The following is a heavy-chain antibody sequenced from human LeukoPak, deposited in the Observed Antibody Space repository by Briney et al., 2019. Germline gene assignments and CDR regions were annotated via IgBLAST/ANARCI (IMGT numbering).Heavy chain of an antibody. CDR2: INQDGSEK. V-gene: IGHV3-7*01. J-gene: IGHJ4*02. D-gene: IGHD4-17*01. CDR3: ARDDYGDPIDY. Sequence: GGSLGLSCAASGSTFSMYWMSWVRQAPGKGLEWVANINQDGSEKYYVDSVKGRFTISRDNAKNSLCLQMNSLRAEDTAVYYCARDDYGDPIDYWGQGTLVTVSS. CDR1: GSTFSMYW.